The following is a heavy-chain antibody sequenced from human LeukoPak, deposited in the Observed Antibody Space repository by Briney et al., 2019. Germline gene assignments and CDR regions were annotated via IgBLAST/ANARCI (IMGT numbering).Heavy chain of an antibody. CDR1: GGSISSYY. Sequence: SETLSLTCTVSGGSISSYYWSWIRQPPGKGLEWIAYIYYSGSTNYNPSLKSRVTISVDTSKNQFSLKLSSVIAADTAMYYCARLGYYGSGRGGNWFDPWGQGTLVTVSS. V-gene: IGHV4-59*08. J-gene: IGHJ5*02. CDR2: IYYSGST. CDR3: ARLGYYGSGRGGNWFDP. D-gene: IGHD3-10*01.